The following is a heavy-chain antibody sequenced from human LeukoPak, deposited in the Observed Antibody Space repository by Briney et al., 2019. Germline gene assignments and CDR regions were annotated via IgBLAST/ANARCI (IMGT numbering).Heavy chain of an antibody. D-gene: IGHD7-27*01. CDR3: ARIKANWELYYFDY. CDR1: GGSVSSGSYY. CDR2: IYYSGST. J-gene: IGHJ4*02. V-gene: IGHV4-61*01. Sequence: SETLSLTCTVSGGSVSSGSYYWSWIRQPPGKGLEGIGYIYYSGSTNYNPSLKSRVTISVDTSKNQFSLKLSSVTAADTAVYYCARIKANWELYYFDYWGQGTLVTVSS.